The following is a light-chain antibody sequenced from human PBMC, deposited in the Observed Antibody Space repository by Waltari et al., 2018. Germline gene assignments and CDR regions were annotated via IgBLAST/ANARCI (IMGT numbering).Light chain of an antibody. CDR1: QSISSY. J-gene: IGKJ1*01. Sequence: DIQMTQSPFSLSASVGDRVTITCQASQSISSYLNWYQQKPGKAPTLLIYAASSLQSGIPSRFSGSGAGRDFTLSISSLQPEDFATYCCQQSYSQTRTFGQGTKVEIK. CDR2: AAS. V-gene: IGKV1-39*01. CDR3: QQSYSQTRT.